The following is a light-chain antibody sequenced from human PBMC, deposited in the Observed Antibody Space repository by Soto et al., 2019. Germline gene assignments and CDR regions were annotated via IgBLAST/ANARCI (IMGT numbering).Light chain of an antibody. CDR1: QNMNSY. J-gene: IGKJ4*01. V-gene: IGKV1-39*01. CDR3: QQSYSTPIT. Sequence: DIQMTQSPSSLSASVGDRVTITCRASQNMNSYLNWYQQKPGKAPKVLIYAASSLQSGVPSRFSGSGSGTDFTLTISSLQPEDFATYSCQQSYSTPITFGGGTKVEIE. CDR2: AAS.